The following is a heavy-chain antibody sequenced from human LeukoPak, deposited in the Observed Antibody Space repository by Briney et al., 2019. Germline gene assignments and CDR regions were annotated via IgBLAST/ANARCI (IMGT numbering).Heavy chain of an antibody. J-gene: IGHJ3*01. CDR2: IYHTGST. Sequence: TPEKGLEWIGEIYHTGSTNYNPSVESRVTISIDRSKNQFSLILNSVTAADTALYYCARGMWFDTLFSAFDVWGQGTMVSVSS. V-gene: IGHV4-4*02. CDR3: ARGMWFDTLFSAFDV. D-gene: IGHD3-10*01.